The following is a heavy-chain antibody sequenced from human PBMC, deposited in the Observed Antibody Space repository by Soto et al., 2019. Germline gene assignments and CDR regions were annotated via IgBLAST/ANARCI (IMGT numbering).Heavy chain of an antibody. V-gene: IGHV2-70*11. CDR3: ARIPTAAPDTAMVTDYYGMDV. CDR1: GFSLSTSGMC. Sequence: SGPTLVNPTQTLTLTCTFSGFSLSTSGMCVSWIRQPPGKALEWLARIDWDDDKYYSTSLKTRLTISKDTSKNQVVLTMTNMDPVDTATYYCARIPTAAPDTAMVTDYYGMDVWGQGTTVTGSS. D-gene: IGHD5-18*01. CDR2: IDWDDDK. J-gene: IGHJ6*02.